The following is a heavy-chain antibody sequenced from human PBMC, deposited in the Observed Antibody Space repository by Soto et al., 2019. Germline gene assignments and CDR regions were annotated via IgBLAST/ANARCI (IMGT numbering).Heavy chain of an antibody. CDR1: GFTFSSYA. D-gene: IGHD3-10*01. J-gene: IGHJ6*03. Sequence: GGSLRLSCAASGFTFSSYAMSWVRQAPGKGLEWVSAISGSGGSTYYADSVKGRFTISRDNSKNTLYLQMNSLRAEDTAVYYCAKDLRGGGSGSQNMDVWGKGTTVTVSS. V-gene: IGHV3-23*01. CDR3: AKDLRGGGSGSQNMDV. CDR2: ISGSGGST.